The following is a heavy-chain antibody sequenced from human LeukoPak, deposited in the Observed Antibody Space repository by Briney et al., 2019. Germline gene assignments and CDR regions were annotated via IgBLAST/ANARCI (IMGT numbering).Heavy chain of an antibody. Sequence: SVKVSCKASGGTFSSYAISWVRQAPGQGLEWMGGINPIFGTANYAQKFQGRVTITTDESTSTAYMELSSLRSEDTAVYYCARAWSVLDYYDSSGYHDWGQGTLVTVSS. CDR3: ARAWSVLDYYDSSGYHD. CDR1: GGTFSSYA. J-gene: IGHJ4*02. V-gene: IGHV1-69*05. CDR2: INPIFGTA. D-gene: IGHD3-22*01.